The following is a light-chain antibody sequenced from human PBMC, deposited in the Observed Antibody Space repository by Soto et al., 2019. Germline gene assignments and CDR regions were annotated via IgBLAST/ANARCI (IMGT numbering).Light chain of an antibody. CDR2: GAS. Sequence: EIVLTQSPGTLSLSPGERATLSCRASQRVSSGYLAWYQQKPGQAPRLLIYGASNRATDIPDRFSGRGSGTDFTLTISRLEPEDFALYYCQQYHTSPLTFGQGTKV. J-gene: IGKJ1*01. V-gene: IGKV3-20*01. CDR1: QRVSSGY. CDR3: QQYHTSPLT.